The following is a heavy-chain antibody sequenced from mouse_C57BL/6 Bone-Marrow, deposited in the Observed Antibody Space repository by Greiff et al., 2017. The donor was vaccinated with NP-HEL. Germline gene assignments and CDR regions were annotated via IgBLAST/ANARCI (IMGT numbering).Heavy chain of an antibody. V-gene: IGHV1-15*01. CDR1: GYTFTDYE. D-gene: IGHD1-1*01. Sequence: VQLQQSGAELVRPGASVTLSCKASGYTFTDYEMHWVKQTPVHGLEWIGAIDPETGGTAYNQKFKGKAILTADKSSSTAYMELRSLTSEDSAVYYCTGRGGSSFYYAMDYWGQGTSVTVSS. CDR2: IDPETGGT. CDR3: TGRGGSSFYYAMDY. J-gene: IGHJ4*01.